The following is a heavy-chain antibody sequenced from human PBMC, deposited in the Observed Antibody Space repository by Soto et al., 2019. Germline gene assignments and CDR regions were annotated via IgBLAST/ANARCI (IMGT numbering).Heavy chain of an antibody. J-gene: IGHJ3*02. CDR2: MYDSGNT. Sequence: QVQLQESGPGLVKPSETLSLTCTVSGASVSSYCWSWVRLPPGKGLEWVGDMYDSGNTDYNPSLKGSVTISVDTSRNQFSLRLSSATASDTAVYYCARHLAPRREFDIWGQGTLVTVSS. CDR3: ARHLAPRREFDI. CDR1: GASVSSYC. V-gene: IGHV4-59*08.